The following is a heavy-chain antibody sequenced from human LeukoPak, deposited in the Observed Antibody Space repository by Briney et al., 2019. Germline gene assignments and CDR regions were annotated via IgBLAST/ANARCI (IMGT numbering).Heavy chain of an antibody. Sequence: GGSLRLSCAASGFTVSSNYMTWVRQAPGKGLEWVSVIYSADSTYHADSVEGRFTISRDNTKNMLYLQMNSLRAEDTAVYYCASRVRLAGTKSGFDYWGQGTLVTVSS. CDR1: GFTVSSNY. CDR3: ASRVRLAGTKSGFDY. J-gene: IGHJ4*02. V-gene: IGHV3-66*01. D-gene: IGHD6-19*01. CDR2: IYSADST.